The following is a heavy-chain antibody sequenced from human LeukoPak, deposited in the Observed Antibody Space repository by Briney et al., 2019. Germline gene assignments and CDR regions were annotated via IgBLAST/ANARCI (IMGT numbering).Heavy chain of an antibody. CDR2: IKSKTDGGTT. D-gene: IGHD2/OR15-2a*01. CDR3: TTDGFPPHFFDY. J-gene: IGHJ4*02. Sequence: GGSLRLSCAASGFTFSNAWMSWVRQTPGKGLEWVGRIKSKTDGGTTDYPAPVKGRFTISRDDSKNMLYLQMNSLRTEDTALYHCTTDGFPPHFFDYWGQGAQVTVSS. V-gene: IGHV3-15*01. CDR1: GFTFSNAW.